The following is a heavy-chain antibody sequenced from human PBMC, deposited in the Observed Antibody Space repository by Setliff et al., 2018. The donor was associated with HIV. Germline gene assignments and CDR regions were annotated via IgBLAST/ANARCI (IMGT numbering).Heavy chain of an antibody. D-gene: IGHD1-26*01. CDR3: ARLMGATTGSRWFFGV. CDR2: IYHSGTT. CDR1: GYSINSINSAYY. Sequence: KTSETLSLTCAVSGYSINSINSAYYWGWIRLPPGKGLEWIGVIYHSGTTYHNPSLKSRLIISVDTSKNQFSLKLNSVTAADTALYYCARLMGATTGSRWFFGVWGRGTPVTVSS. V-gene: IGHV4-38-2*01. J-gene: IGHJ2*01.